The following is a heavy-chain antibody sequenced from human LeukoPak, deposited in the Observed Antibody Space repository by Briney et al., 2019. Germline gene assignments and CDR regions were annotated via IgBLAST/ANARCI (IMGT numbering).Heavy chain of an antibody. V-gene: IGHV3-11*05. CDR2: ISNSGSYT. Sequence: PGGSLRLSCAASGFSFSDNYMSWIRQAPGKGLEWVSYISNSGSYTNYPDSVKGRFTISRDNAKNSLYLQMNSLRDEDTAVYYCARARGAGPGGHFDYWGKGTLVTVSS. CDR1: GFSFSDNY. D-gene: IGHD6-19*01. CDR3: ARARGAGPGGHFDY. J-gene: IGHJ4*02.